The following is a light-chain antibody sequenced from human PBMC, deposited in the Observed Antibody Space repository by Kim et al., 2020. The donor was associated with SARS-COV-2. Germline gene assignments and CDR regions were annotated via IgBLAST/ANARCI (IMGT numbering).Light chain of an antibody. CDR3: QSADSSGTYV. J-gene: IGLJ1*01. Sequence: VSPGQTARSTWSGDALPEQHASWYQQKSGQAPCLVIYKDGERPSGIPGRFSGSSSGTTVTLTISGVQAEDDADYYCQSADSSGTYVFGSGTKVTVL. CDR1: ALPEQH. CDR2: KDG. V-gene: IGLV3-25*03.